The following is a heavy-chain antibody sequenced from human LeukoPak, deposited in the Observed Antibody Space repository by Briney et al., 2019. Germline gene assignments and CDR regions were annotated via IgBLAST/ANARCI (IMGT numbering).Heavy chain of an antibody. V-gene: IGHV3-23*01. CDR2: ISGSGANT. D-gene: IGHD5-12*01. Sequence: GGSLRLSCAASRFTFSSYAMSWVRQAPGKGLEWVPTISGSGANTYYADSVKGRFTISGDSSENMLYLKMNTLRAEDTAVYYCAKKRGSGYDRDFDYWGQGTLVTVSS. J-gene: IGHJ4*02. CDR3: AKKRGSGYDRDFDY. CDR1: RFTFSSYA.